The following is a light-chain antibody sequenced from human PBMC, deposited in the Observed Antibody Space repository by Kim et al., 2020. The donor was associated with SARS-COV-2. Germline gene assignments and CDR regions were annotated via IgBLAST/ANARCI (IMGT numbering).Light chain of an antibody. J-gene: IGKJ1*01. CDR2: GAS. Sequence: WPPGERATLSCRASQSVSSSYLAWYQQKPGQAPRLLIYGASSRATGIPDRFSGSGSGTDFTLTISRLEPEDFAVYYCQQYGSSPLFGQGTKVDIK. CDR1: QSVSSSY. CDR3: QQYGSSPL. V-gene: IGKV3-20*01.